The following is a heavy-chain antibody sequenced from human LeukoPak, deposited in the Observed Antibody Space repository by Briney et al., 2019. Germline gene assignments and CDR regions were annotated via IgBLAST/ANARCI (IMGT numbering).Heavy chain of an antibody. D-gene: IGHD3-10*01. CDR1: GGSISSSSYY. V-gene: IGHV4-39*07. J-gene: IGHJ3*02. CDR3: ARWEVRLNAFEM. CDR2: IYYSGST. Sequence: SGTLSLTCTVSGGSISSSSYYWGWIRQPPGKGLEWIGSIYYSGSTYYNPSLKSRVTTSVDTSKNQFSLSLSSVTAADTAVYYCARWEVRLNAFEMWGQGTMVTVSS.